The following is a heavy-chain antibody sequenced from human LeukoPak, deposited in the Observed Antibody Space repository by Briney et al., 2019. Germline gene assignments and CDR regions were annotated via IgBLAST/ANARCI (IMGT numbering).Heavy chain of an antibody. J-gene: IGHJ6*02. D-gene: IGHD2-2*01. V-gene: IGHV3-30-3*01. CDR3: AGDRSSYQLLHTDYYYGMDV. CDR1: GFTFSSYA. CDR2: ISYDGSNK. Sequence: QAGGSLRLSCAASGFTFSSYAMHWVRQAPGKGLEWVAVISYDGSNKYYADSVKGRFTISRDNSKNTLYLQMNSLRAEDTAVYYCAGDRSSYQLLHTDYYYGMDVWGQGTTVTVSS.